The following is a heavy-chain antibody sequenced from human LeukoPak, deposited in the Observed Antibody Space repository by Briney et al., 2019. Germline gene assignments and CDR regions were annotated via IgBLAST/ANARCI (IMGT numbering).Heavy chain of an antibody. CDR3: ATNLRFSTEYLQE. CDR2: INWDGGST. V-gene: IGHV3-20*04. Sequence: GGSLRPSCAASGFTFDDYGVSWVRQAPGKGLEWVSGINWDGGSTGYADSVKGRFTISRDNAKNAVYLEMNNLRAEDTAVYYCATNLRFSTEYLQEWGQGTLVTVSS. D-gene: IGHD3-3*01. CDR1: GFTFDDYG. J-gene: IGHJ1*01.